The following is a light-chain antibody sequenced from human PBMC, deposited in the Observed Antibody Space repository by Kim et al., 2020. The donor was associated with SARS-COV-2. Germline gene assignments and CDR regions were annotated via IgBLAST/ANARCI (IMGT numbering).Light chain of an antibody. Sequence: GQSITISCAGTSSDVGGYNYVSWYQQHPGKVPKLMIYDVSSRPSGVSTRFSGSKSGNTASLTISGLQTVDEADYYCSSYTSSSTLVFGAGTQLTVL. J-gene: IGLJ2*01. CDR1: SSDVGGYNY. V-gene: IGLV2-14*03. CDR3: SSYTSSSTLV. CDR2: DVS.